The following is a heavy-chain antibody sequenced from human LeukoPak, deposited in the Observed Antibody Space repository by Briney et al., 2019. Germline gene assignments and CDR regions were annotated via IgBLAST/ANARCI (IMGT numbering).Heavy chain of an antibody. CDR2: ISGSGGST. CDR3: AKSPGVGDAFDI. D-gene: IGHD1-26*01. CDR1: GFTFSSYA. J-gene: IGHJ3*02. V-gene: IGHV3-23*01. Sequence: GGSLRLSCAASGFTFSSYAMSWVRQAPGKGLEWVSAISGSGGSTYYADSVEGRFTISRDNSKNTLYLQMNSLRAEDTAVYYCAKSPGVGDAFDIWGQGTMVTVSS.